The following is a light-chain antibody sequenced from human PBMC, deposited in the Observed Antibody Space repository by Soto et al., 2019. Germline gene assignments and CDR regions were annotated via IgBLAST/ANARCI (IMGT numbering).Light chain of an antibody. V-gene: IGKV3-11*01. J-gene: IGKJ1*01. CDR3: NQRSTWR. Sequence: EIVLTQSPATLSVSPGERATLSCRASQSVTSPLAWYQQKPGQAPRVLIYDSSTRATGIPARFSGSGSETDFTLTIRYVEPEDFEVYYYNQRSTWRFGHGTKVEIK. CDR2: DSS. CDR1: QSVTSP.